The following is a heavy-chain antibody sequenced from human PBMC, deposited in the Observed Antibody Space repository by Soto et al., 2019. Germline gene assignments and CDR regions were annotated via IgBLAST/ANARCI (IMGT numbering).Heavy chain of an antibody. CDR3: ARAMSSSWYFRAFDI. CDR1: GGSFSGYY. J-gene: IGHJ3*02. V-gene: IGHV4-34*01. CDR2: INHSGST. D-gene: IGHD6-13*01. Sequence: SETLSLTCAVYGGSFSGYYWSWIRQPPGKGLEWIGEINHSGSTNYNPSIKSRVTISVDTSKNQFSLKLSSVTAADTAVYYCARAMSSSWYFRAFDIWGQGTMVT.